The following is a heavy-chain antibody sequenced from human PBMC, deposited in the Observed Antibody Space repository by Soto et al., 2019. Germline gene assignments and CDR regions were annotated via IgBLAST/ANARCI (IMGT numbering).Heavy chain of an antibody. J-gene: IGHJ4*02. Sequence: XGSLRLSCAACGFSVSSYWMSWVRQAPGKGLEWVANINQDGSEKYYVDSVKGRFTISRDNAKNSLYLQMNSLRAEDTAVYYWGSLGPAARPFESWGQGTLVTVAS. CDR2: INQDGSEK. CDR3: GSLGPAARPFES. D-gene: IGHD6-6*01. CDR1: GFSVSSYW. V-gene: IGHV3-7*01.